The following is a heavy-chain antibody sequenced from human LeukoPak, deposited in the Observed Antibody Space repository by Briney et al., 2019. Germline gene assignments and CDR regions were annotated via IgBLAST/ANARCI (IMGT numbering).Heavy chain of an antibody. D-gene: IGHD3-10*01. J-gene: IGHJ4*02. V-gene: IGHV3-66*01. CDR1: GFTVSSNY. CDR2: IYSGGST. Sequence: GGSLRLSCAASGFTVSSNYMSWVRQAPGKGLEWVSVIYSGGSTYYADSVKGRFTISRDNSKNTLYLQMNSLRAEDTAVYYCAKDQMWFGELFYFDYWGQGTLVTVSS. CDR3: AKDQMWFGELFYFDY.